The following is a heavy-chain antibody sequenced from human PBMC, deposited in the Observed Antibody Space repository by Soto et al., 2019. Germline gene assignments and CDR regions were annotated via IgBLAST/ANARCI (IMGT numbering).Heavy chain of an antibody. CDR3: ERSGYYNNWFDP. J-gene: IGHJ5*02. CDR2: INHSGST. D-gene: IGHD3-22*01. Sequence: ETLSLTCAVYGGSFSGYYWSWIRQPPGKGLEWIGEINHSGSTNYNPSLKSRVTISVDTSKNQFSLKLSSVTAADTAVYYCERSGYYNNWFDPWGQGTLVTVSS. CDR1: GGSFSGYY. V-gene: IGHV4-34*01.